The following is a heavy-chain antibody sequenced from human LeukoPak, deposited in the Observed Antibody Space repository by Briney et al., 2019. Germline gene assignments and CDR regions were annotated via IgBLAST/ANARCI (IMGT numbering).Heavy chain of an antibody. CDR1: GFTFSAYW. V-gene: IGHV3-74*01. CDR2: INTDGSST. CDR3: AREAAAGTDFDY. D-gene: IGHD6-13*01. Sequence: GGSLRLSCAASGFTFSAYWMHWVRQAPGKGLVWVSRINTDGSSTSYADSVKGRFTISRDNAKNTLYLQMNSLRAEDTAVYYCAREAAAGTDFDYWGQGTLVTVSS. J-gene: IGHJ4*02.